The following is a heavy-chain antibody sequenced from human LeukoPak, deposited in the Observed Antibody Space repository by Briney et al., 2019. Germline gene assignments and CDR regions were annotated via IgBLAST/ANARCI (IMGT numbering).Heavy chain of an antibody. V-gene: IGHV3-23*01. CDR2: ISGSGGST. Sequence: GGSLRLSCAASGFTFSSYAMSWVRQAPGKGLEWVSAISGSGGSTYYADSVKGRFTISRDNSKNTLYLQMNSLRAEDMAVYYCAKVERYSSGWFDYWGQGTLVTVSS. J-gene: IGHJ4*02. CDR3: AKVERYSSGWFDY. CDR1: GFTFSSYA. D-gene: IGHD6-19*01.